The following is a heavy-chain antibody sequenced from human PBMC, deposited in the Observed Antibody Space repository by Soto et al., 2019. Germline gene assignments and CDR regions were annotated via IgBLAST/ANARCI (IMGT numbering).Heavy chain of an antibody. CDR1: GFTFSSYA. J-gene: IGHJ4*02. V-gene: IGHV3-30-3*01. CDR3: ARDWQWLVHY. CDR2: ISYDGSNK. Sequence: GGSLRLSCAASGFTFSSYAMHWVRQAPGKGLEWVAVISYDGSNKYYADSVKGRFTISRDNSKNTLYLQMNSLRAEDTAVYYCARDWQWLVHYWGQGTLVTVSS. D-gene: IGHD6-19*01.